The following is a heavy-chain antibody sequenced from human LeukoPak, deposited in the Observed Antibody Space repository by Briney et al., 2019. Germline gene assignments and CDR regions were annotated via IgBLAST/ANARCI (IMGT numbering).Heavy chain of an antibody. V-gene: IGHV3-49*02. Sequence: GESLKISCKGSGYSFTRYWIAWVRQAPGKGLEWVGFIRSKAYGGTTEYAASVKGRFTISRDDSKSIAYLQMNSLKTEDTAVYYCTRAVGVTTDYYYYGMDVWGQGTTVTVSS. CDR2: IRSKAYGGTT. J-gene: IGHJ6*02. CDR1: GYSFTRYW. CDR3: TRAVGVTTDYYYYGMDV. D-gene: IGHD2-21*02.